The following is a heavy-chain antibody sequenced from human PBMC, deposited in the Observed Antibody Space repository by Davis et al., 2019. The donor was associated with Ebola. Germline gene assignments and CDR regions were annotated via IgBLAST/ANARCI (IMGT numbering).Heavy chain of an antibody. CDR3: ATCGFCVSSSGIDY. V-gene: IGHV3-7*03. D-gene: IGHD6-19*01. J-gene: IGHJ4*02. CDR2: IKQDGSEI. CDR1: GFTFSNNW. Sequence: PGGSLRLSCTASGFTFSNNWMSWVRQAPGKGLEWVATIKQDGSEIYYVDSVKGRFTISRDNSKNTLYLQMNSLSADDTAVYYCATCGFCVSSSGIDYRGQGTLVTVSS.